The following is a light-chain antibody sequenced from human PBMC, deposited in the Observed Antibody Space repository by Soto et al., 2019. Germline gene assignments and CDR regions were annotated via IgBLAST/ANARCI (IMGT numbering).Light chain of an antibody. Sequence: DIQMTQSPSTLSGSVGDRVTNTCRASQTISSWLAWYQQKPGKAPKLLIYKASTLKSGVPSRFSGSGSGTEFTLTISSLQPDDFATYYYQHYNSYSEALGQGTQVELK. CDR3: QHYNSYSEA. J-gene: IGKJ1*01. CDR2: KAS. CDR1: QTISSW. V-gene: IGKV1-5*03.